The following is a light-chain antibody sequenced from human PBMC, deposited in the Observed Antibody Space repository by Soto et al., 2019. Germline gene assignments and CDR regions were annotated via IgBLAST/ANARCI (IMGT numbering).Light chain of an antibody. CDR2: KGS. CDR1: QSIDSW. J-gene: IGKJ1*01. CDR3: QQYRSYWT. Sequence: DIQMTQSPSTLSASVGDRVTITCRASQSIDSWLAWYQQKPGKAPKLLIYKGSILESGVPSRFSGSGSGTEFTLTISRLQPDDFATYYCQQYRSYWTFGQGTKVEIK. V-gene: IGKV1-5*03.